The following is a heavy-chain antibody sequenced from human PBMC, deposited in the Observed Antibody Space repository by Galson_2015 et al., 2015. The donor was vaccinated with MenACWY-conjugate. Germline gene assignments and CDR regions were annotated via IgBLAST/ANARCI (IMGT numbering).Heavy chain of an antibody. CDR3: ATHYFDT. V-gene: IGHV6-1*01. D-gene: IGHD3-22*01. J-gene: IGHJ4*02. Sequence: CAISGDSVSKNRAAWNWIRQSPSRGLEWLGRAYYESKWYYDYAVSVKSRIIINPDTSRNQSSLQLNSVTPEDTAVYYCATHYFDTWGQGTLVTVSS. CDR2: AYYESKWYY. CDR1: GDSVSKNRAA.